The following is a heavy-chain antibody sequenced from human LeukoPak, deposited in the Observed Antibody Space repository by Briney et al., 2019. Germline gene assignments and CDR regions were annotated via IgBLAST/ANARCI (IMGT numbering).Heavy chain of an antibody. Sequence: SETLSLTCTVSGGSISSSSYYWGWIPQPPGKGLEWFVSIYYSCITYFNPSLQSRVTISVDTSKNQFYLKMSPVPGADTAVYYCARQDSGPYLTNLDIWGQGRVVTVCS. D-gene: IGHD1-26*01. CDR1: GGSISSSSYY. J-gene: IGHJ3*02. V-gene: IGHV4-39*01. CDR3: ARQDSGPYLTNLDI. CDR2: IYYSCIT.